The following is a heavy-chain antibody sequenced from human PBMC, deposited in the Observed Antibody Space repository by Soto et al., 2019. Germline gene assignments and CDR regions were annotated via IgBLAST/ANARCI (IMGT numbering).Heavy chain of an antibody. CDR1: GYTFTSYG. D-gene: IGHD6-25*01. V-gene: IGHV1-18*04. CDR2: ISAFNGDT. Sequence: QVQLVQSGTEVKKPGASVNVSCKAFGYTFTSYGFSWVRQVLGQGLEWLGWISAFNGDTQYSQTMKGRLTVTTDTATTTVHMELRSLTPADTAVYYCAREAGWQRMVPYDWGQGTLVTVS. J-gene: IGHJ4*02. CDR3: AREAGWQRMVPYD.